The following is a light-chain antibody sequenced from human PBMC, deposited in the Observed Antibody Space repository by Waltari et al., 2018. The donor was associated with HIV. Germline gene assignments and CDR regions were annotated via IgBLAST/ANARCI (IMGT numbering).Light chain of an antibody. V-gene: IGLV7-43*01. CDR1: TGAVTSRSF. CDR2: STD. J-gene: IGLJ2*01. Sequence: QTVVTQEPSLTVSPGGTVTFTCASNTGAVTSRSFANWLQLKPGHPPTALIYSTDKKHSRTPARLSGSLLGGRAALTLSGALPEDEAEYFCLLYFAGHRPKWIVGGGTKLTVL. CDR3: LLYFAGHRPKWI.